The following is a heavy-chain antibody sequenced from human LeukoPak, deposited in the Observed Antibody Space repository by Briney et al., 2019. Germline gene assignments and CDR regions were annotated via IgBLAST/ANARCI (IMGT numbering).Heavy chain of an antibody. CDR3: AEDGSIARTHYYMDV. V-gene: IGHV3-30*02. Sequence: GGSLRLSCAASGFTFSSYGMHWVRQAPGKGLEWVAFIRYDGSNKYYADSVKGRFTISRDNSKNTLYLQMNSLRAEDTAVYYCAEDGSIARTHYYMDVWGKGTTVTVSS. J-gene: IGHJ6*03. D-gene: IGHD6-13*01. CDR2: IRYDGSNK. CDR1: GFTFSSYG.